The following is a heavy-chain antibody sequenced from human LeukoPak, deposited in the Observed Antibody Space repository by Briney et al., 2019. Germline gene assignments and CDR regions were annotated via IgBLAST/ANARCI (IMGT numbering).Heavy chain of an antibody. J-gene: IGHJ3*02. CDR1: GFTFSSYA. CDR2: IKQDGSEK. Sequence: GGSLRLSCAASGFTFSSYAMIWVRQAPGKGLEWVANIKQDGSEKYYVDSVKGRFTISRDNAKNSLYLQMNSLRAEDTAVYYCARGIAARNAFDIWGQGTMVTVSS. V-gene: IGHV3-7*01. CDR3: ARGIAARNAFDI. D-gene: IGHD6-6*01.